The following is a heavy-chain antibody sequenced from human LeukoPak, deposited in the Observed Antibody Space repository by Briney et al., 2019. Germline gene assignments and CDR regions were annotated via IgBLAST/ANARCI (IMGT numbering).Heavy chain of an antibody. CDR2: MNPNSGNT. Sequence: GASVKVSCKTSEYTFTSYDINWVRQATGQGLEWMGWMNPNSGNTGYAQKFQGRVTITRNTSISTAYMELSSLRSEDTAVYYCARVAPYDFWSGFENFDYWGQGTLVTVSS. J-gene: IGHJ4*02. D-gene: IGHD3-3*01. V-gene: IGHV1-8*03. CDR1: EYTFTSYD. CDR3: ARVAPYDFWSGFENFDY.